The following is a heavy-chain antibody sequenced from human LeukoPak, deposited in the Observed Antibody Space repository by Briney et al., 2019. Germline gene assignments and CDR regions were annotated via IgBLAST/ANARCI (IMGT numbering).Heavy chain of an antibody. CDR2: ISSSSSSI. CDR1: GFTFSSYS. V-gene: IGHV3-21*01. CDR3: ARAPITMVRGVINYFDY. J-gene: IGHJ4*02. Sequence: GGSLRLSCAASGFTFSSYSMNWVRQAPGKGLEWVSSISSSSSSIYYADSVKGRFTISRDNAKNSLYLQMNSLRAEDTAVYYCARAPITMVRGVINYFDYWGQGTLVTVSS. D-gene: IGHD3-10*01.